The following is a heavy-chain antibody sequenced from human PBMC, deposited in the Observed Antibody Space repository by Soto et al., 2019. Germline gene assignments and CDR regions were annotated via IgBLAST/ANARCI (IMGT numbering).Heavy chain of an antibody. D-gene: IGHD4-17*01. Sequence: GGSLRLSCAASGFTFSGSAMHWVRQASGKGLEWVGRIRSKANSYATAYAASVKGRFTISRDDSKNTAYLQMNSLKTEDTAVYYCASGQRSDYDDDDGVLEYFQHWGQGTLVTVSS. V-gene: IGHV3-73*01. CDR3: ASGQRSDYDDDDGVLEYFQH. CDR2: IRSKANSYAT. J-gene: IGHJ1*01. CDR1: GFTFSGSA.